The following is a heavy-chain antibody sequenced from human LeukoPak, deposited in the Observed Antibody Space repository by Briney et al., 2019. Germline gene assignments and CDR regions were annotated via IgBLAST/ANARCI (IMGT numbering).Heavy chain of an antibody. CDR3: ARVLTYYDYVWGSYRYNWFDP. CDR2: IYYSGST. D-gene: IGHD3-16*02. CDR1: GGSISSYY. V-gene: IGHV4-59*01. Sequence: SETLSLTCTVSGGSISSYYWSWIRQSPGKGLEWIGYIYYSGSTNYNPSLKSRVTISVDTSKNQFSLKLSSVTAADTAVYYCARVLTYYDYVWGSYRYNWFDPWGQGTLVTVSS. J-gene: IGHJ5*02.